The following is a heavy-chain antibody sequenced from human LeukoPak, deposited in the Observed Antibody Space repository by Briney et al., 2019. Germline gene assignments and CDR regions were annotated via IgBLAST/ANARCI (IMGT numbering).Heavy chain of an antibody. Sequence: SETLSLTCSVSGASSSNHFWSWIRQPPGKGLEWLGYISRSGHTNYNPSLKSRVTMSVATSKNHFSLNLTSVTAADTAIYYCARLSFGDSHFDQWGQGTLASVSS. V-gene: IGHV4-59*08. CDR1: GASSSNHF. D-gene: IGHD3-10*01. CDR2: ISRSGHT. J-gene: IGHJ4*02. CDR3: ARLSFGDSHFDQ.